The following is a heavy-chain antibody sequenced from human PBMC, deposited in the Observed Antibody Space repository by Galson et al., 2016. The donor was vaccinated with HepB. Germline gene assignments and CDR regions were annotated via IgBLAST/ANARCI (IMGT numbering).Heavy chain of an antibody. D-gene: IGHD4-11*01. J-gene: IGHJ6*04. CDR1: GGSISSSSYY. V-gene: IGHV4-39*01. CDR3: ARTLKFKDDYSKNYYYYGMDV. CDR2: IYYSGST. Sequence: SETLSLTCTVSGGSISSSSYYWGWIRQPPGKGLEWIGNIYYSGSTYYKPSLKSRVTISVDTSKNQFSLKLSSVTAADTAIYYCARTLKFKDDYSKNYYYYGMDVWGKGTTVNVSS.